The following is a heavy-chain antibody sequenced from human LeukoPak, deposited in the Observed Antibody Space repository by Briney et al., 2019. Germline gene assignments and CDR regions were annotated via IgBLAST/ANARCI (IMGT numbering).Heavy chain of an antibody. CDR2: ISSSSTI. CDR1: GFTFSSYS. V-gene: IGHV3-48*02. J-gene: IGHJ4*02. D-gene: IGHD5-12*01. CDR3: ARVSDSGYDLFDY. Sequence: GGSLRLSCAASGFTFSSYSMNWVRQAPGKGLEWVSYISSSSTIYYADSVKGRFTISRDNAKNSLYLQMNSLRDEDTAVYYCARVSDSGYDLFDYWGQGTLVTVSS.